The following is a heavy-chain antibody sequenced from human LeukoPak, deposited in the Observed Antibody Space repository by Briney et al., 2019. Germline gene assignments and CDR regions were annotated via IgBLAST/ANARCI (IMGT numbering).Heavy chain of an antibody. CDR3: ARVGRYCSGGSCSWDDWFDP. CDR2: LHPNSGNT. CDR1: GYTFPRYD. Sequence: HVPTVNVSCKASGYTFPRYDINGARQATGQGLECRGWLHPNSGNTGYAQKYQGRVTMTRNTSISTAYMELSSLRSEDTAVYYCARVGRYCSGGSCSWDDWFDPWGQGTLVTVSS. J-gene: IGHJ5*02. D-gene: IGHD2-15*01. V-gene: IGHV1-8*01.